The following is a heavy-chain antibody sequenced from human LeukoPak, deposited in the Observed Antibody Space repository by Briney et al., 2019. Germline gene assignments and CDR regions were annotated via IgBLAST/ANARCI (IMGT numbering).Heavy chain of an antibody. CDR1: GYSFKSYW. Sequence: GESLKISCKGSGYSFKSYWIAWVRQMPGKGLEWMGIIYPSDSETTYSPSFQGQVTISADKSISTAYLQWSSLTASDTAMYYCARSVGATPLDYWGQGTPVTVSS. D-gene: IGHD1-26*01. CDR3: ARSVGATPLDY. V-gene: IGHV5-51*01. CDR2: IYPSDSET. J-gene: IGHJ4*02.